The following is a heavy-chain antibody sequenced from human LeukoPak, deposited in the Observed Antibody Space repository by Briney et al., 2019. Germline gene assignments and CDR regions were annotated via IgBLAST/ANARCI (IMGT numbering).Heavy chain of an antibody. J-gene: IGHJ4*02. V-gene: IGHV3-30-3*01. D-gene: IGHD6-13*01. CDR2: ISYDGSNK. CDR3: AKADSSSWPGTFDY. CDR1: GFTFSSYA. Sequence: GRSLRLSCAASGFTFSSYAMHWVRQAPGKGLEWVAVISYDGSNKYYADSVKGRFTISRDNSKNTLYLQMNSLRAEDTAVYYCAKADSSSWPGTFDYWGQGTLVTVSS.